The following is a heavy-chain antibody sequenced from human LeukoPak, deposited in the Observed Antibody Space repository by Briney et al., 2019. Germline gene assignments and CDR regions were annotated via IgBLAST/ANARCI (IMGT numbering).Heavy chain of an antibody. CDR3: ARGPYGSGSYYYYYYYMDV. CDR1: GGSFSGYY. J-gene: IGHJ6*03. D-gene: IGHD3-10*01. V-gene: IGHV4-34*01. CDR2: INHSGST. Sequence: SETLSLTCAVYGGSFSGYYWSWIRQPPGKGVEWIGEINHSGSTNYNPSLKSRVTISVDPSKNQFSLKLSSVTAADTAVYYCARGPYGSGSYYYYYYYMDVWGKGTTVTVS.